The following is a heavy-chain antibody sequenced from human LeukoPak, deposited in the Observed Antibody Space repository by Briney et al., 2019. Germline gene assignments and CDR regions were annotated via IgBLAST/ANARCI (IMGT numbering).Heavy chain of an antibody. CDR3: VTDANRILGARGTGY. CDR2: IKNKHEHQAT. J-gene: IGHJ4*02. CDR1: GFDFSGAY. D-gene: IGHD1-26*01. Sequence: GGSLRLSCAASGFDFSGAYMNWVRQAPGKGLEWVGLIKNKHEHQATDYAAPVRERFIITRDDSSSTLFLQMNSLKTENTAVYYCVTDANRILGARGTGYWGQGILVTVSS. V-gene: IGHV3-15*07.